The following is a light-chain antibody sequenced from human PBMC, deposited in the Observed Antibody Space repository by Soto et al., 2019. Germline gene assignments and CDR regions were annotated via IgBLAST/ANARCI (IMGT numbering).Light chain of an antibody. CDR1: ISDVGRYNL. CDR3: CSYAGGASVV. J-gene: IGLJ2*01. CDR2: EDI. Sequence: QSVLTQPASVSGSPGQSITISCTGTISDVGRYNLVSWYQQRPDKAPKLIIYEDIERPSGVSHRFSGSTSVNTASLTIFGLQTEDEAKYFCCSYAGGASVVFGGGTKLTVL. V-gene: IGLV2-23*01.